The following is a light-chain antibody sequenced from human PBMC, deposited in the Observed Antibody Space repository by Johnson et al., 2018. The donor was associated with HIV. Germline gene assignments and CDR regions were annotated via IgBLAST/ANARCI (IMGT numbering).Light chain of an antibody. V-gene: IGLV1-51*01. Sequence: QSVLTQPPSVSAAPGQKVTISCSGGRSNIGNNYVSWYQQLPGTTPKLLIYDNNKRPSGIPDRFSGSKSGTSATLGITGLQTGDEADYYCATWDDTLNGRYVFGTGTKVTVL. J-gene: IGLJ1*01. CDR1: RSNIGNNY. CDR2: DNN. CDR3: ATWDDTLNGRYV.